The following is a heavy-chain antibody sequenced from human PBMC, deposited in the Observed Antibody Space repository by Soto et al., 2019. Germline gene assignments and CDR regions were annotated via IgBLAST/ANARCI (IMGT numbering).Heavy chain of an antibody. CDR1: GFTFDDYA. Sequence: EVQLVESGGGLVQPGRSLRLSCAASGFTFDDYAMHWVRQGPGKGLEWVSSISWISGNLGYADSVKGRFTISRDNAKNSLYLQMNSMRGEETALYYCAKGASTTVFAFNDYWGQGTLVTVSS. CDR2: ISWISGNL. J-gene: IGHJ4*02. V-gene: IGHV3-9*01. CDR3: AKGASTTVFAFNDY. D-gene: IGHD4-17*01.